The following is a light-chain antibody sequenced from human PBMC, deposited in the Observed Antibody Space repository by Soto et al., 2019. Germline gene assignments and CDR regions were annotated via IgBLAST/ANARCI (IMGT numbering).Light chain of an antibody. V-gene: IGKV3-11*01. CDR1: QSVSSY. CDR3: QQRSKRPT. Sequence: EIVVTHSAAAVSLSTGERATLSCRASQSVSSYLAWYQQKPGQAPRLLIYDASNRATGIPARFSGSGSGTDFTLSICSLEPEDFAVYYSQQRSKRPTFGQGTRLEN. CDR2: DAS. J-gene: IGKJ5*01.